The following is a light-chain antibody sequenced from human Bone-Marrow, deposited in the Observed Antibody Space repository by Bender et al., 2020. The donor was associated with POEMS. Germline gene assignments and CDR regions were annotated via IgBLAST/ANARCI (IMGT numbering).Light chain of an antibody. CDR3: CSYAGSSNVI. Sequence: QSALTQPASVSGSPGQSITISCTGTSSDIGSYDLVSWYQHHPGKAPKLMIYEVSKRPSGISSRFSASKSGNTASLTISGLQAEDEADYHCCSYAGSSNVIFGAGTKLTVL. CDR1: SSDIGSYDL. V-gene: IGLV2-23*02. J-gene: IGLJ2*01. CDR2: EVS.